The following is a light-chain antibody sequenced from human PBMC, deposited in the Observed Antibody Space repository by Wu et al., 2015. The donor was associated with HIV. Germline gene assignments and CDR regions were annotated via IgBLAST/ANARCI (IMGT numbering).Light chain of an antibody. CDR2: DAS. CDR1: QDISNY. V-gene: IGKV1-33*01. J-gene: IGKJ2*03. CDR3: QQYDNLPLYS. Sequence: DIQMTQSPSSLSASVGDRVTITCQASQDISNYLNWYQQKPGKAPKLLIYDASNLETGVPSRFSGSGSGTDFTFTISSLQPEDIATYYCQQYDNLPLYSFGQGTKAGDQT.